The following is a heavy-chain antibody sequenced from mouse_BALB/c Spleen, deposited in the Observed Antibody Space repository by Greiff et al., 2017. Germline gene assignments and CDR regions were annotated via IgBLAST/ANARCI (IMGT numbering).Heavy chain of an antibody. J-gene: IGHJ2*01. CDR2: ISSGSSTI. CDR1: GFTFSSFG. CDR3: ARSSLDY. Sequence: EVMLVESGGGLVQPGGSRKLSCAASGFTFSSFGMHWVRQAPEKGLEWVAYISSGSSTIYYADTVKGRFTISRDNPKNTLFLQMTSLRSEDTAMYYCARSSLDYWGQGTTLTVSS. V-gene: IGHV5-17*02.